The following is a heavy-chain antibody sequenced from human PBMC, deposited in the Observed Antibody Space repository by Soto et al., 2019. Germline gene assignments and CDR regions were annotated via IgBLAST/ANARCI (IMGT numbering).Heavy chain of an antibody. Sequence: SETLSLTCTVSGGSISSYYWSWIRQPPGKGLEWIGYIYYSGSTNYNPSLKSRVTISVDTSKNQFSLKLSSVTAADTAVYYCARRVGVSYYYYMDVWGKGTTVTVSS. CDR3: ARRVGVSYYYYMDV. CDR2: IYYSGST. V-gene: IGHV4-59*08. D-gene: IGHD3-16*01. J-gene: IGHJ6*03. CDR1: GGSISSYY.